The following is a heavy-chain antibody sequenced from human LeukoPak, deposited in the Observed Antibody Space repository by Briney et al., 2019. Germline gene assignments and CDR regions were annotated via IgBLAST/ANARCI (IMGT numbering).Heavy chain of an antibody. Sequence: SETLSLTCTVSGASISSYYWSWIRQPPGKGLEWIGYIYYSGSTNYNPSLKSRVTISVDTSKNQFSLKLSFVTAADTAVYYCARDSYDFWSGSQGYFDYWGQGTLVTVSS. J-gene: IGHJ4*02. V-gene: IGHV4-59*01. D-gene: IGHD3-3*01. CDR2: IYYSGST. CDR3: ARDSYDFWSGSQGYFDY. CDR1: GASISSYY.